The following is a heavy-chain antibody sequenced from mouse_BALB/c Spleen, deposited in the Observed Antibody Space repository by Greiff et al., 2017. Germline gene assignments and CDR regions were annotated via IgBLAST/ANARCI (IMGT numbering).Heavy chain of an antibody. CDR3: ALWWFAY. Sequence: VQLKESGGGLVQPGGSLKLSCAASGFTFSSYGMSWVRQTPDKRLELVATINSNGGSTYYPDSVKGRFTISRDNAKNTLYLQMSSLKSEDTAMYYCALWWFAYWGQGTLVTVSA. CDR2: INSNGGST. J-gene: IGHJ3*01. V-gene: IGHV5-6-3*01. D-gene: IGHD1-1*02. CDR1: GFTFSSYG.